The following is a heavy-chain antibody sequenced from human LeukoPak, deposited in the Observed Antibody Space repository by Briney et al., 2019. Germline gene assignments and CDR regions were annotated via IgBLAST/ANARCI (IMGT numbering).Heavy chain of an antibody. CDR1: GFTFRIYG. D-gene: IGHD5-18*01. V-gene: IGHV3-48*04. Sequence: GGSLRLSCVASGFTFRIYGMNWVRQAPGKGPEWVSYISSSGSTIYYADSVKGRFTISRDNAKNSLYLQMNSLRVEDTAVYYCASTLSDTAMVIDYWGQGTLVTVSS. J-gene: IGHJ4*02. CDR3: ASTLSDTAMVIDY. CDR2: ISSSGSTI.